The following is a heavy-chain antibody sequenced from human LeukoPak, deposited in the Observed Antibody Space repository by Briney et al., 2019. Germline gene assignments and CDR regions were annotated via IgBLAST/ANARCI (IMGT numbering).Heavy chain of an antibody. Sequence: GESLKISCKGSGYSFTSYWIGWVRQMPGKGLEWMGIIYPGDSDTRYSPSFQGQVTISADKSISTAYLQWSSLKASDTAMYYCARPCRRYTVTTCFDYWGQGTLVTVSS. CDR2: IYPGDSDT. D-gene: IGHD4-17*01. CDR3: ARPCRRYTVTTCFDY. CDR1: GYSFTSYW. J-gene: IGHJ4*02. V-gene: IGHV5-51*01.